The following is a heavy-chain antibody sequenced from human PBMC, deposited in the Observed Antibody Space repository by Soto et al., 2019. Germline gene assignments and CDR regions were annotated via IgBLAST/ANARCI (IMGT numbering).Heavy chain of an antibody. D-gene: IGHD6-6*01. CDR1: GGSISSYH. Sequence: SETLSLTCTVSGGSISSYHWSWIRQSAGKGLEWLGRFYTTGITNYNPSLKSRLSMSEDTSKNQLSLRLSSVTAADTAVYYCAREGEQLVLSPYYYYGMDVWGQGTTVTVSS. J-gene: IGHJ6*02. CDR3: AREGEQLVLSPYYYYGMDV. CDR2: FYTTGIT. V-gene: IGHV4-4*07.